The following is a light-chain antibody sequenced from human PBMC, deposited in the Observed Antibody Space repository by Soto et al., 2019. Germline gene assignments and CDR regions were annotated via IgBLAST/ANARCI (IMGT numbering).Light chain of an antibody. CDR2: DNN. CDR1: TSNIGAGYD. Sequence: QSVLTQPPSVSGAPGQRVTISCTGRTSNIGAGYDVHWYQQLPGTAPKLLIYDNNNRPSGVPDRFSGSKSGTSASLAIAGLQAEDEAEYYCQSHDSSLSGHVVFGGGTKVTVL. J-gene: IGLJ2*01. CDR3: QSHDSSLSGHVV. V-gene: IGLV1-40*01.